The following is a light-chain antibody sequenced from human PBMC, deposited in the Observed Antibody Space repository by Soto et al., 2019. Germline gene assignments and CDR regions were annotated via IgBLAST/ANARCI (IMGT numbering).Light chain of an antibody. CDR3: QQYNSWPLT. CDR2: GAS. Sequence: EIVMTQSPATLSVSPGERVTLSCRASQSVSGHLAWYQQKPGQAPRLIISGASTRATGIPARFSGSGSGTEFTLTISSLQSEDFAVYYCQQYNSWPLTFGGGTKVEIK. CDR1: QSVSGH. J-gene: IGKJ4*01. V-gene: IGKV3-15*01.